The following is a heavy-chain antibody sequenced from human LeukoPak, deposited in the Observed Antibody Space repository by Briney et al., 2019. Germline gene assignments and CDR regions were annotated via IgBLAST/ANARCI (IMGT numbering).Heavy chain of an antibody. CDR2: ISYDGSNK. CDR1: GFTFSSYA. D-gene: IGHD2-21*02. V-gene: IGHV3-30*04. CDR3: ARDAAPPCCGGDCYSWAFDI. Sequence: GRSLRLSCAASGFTFSSYAMHWVRQAPGKGLEWVAVISYDGSNKYYADSVKGRFTISRDNSKNTLYLQMNSLRAEDTAVYYCARDAAPPCCGGDCYSWAFDIWGQGTMVTVSS. J-gene: IGHJ3*02.